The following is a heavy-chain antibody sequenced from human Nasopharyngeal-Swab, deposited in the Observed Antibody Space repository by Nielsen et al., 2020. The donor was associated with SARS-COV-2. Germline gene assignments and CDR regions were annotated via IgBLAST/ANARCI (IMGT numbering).Heavy chain of an antibody. CDR2: IYYSGST. CDR1: GGSISSGGYY. D-gene: IGHD3-3*01. CDR3: ARAPRGTIFGVVTNFDY. Sequence: SETLSLTCTVSGGSISSGGYYWSWIRQHPGKGLEWIGYIYYSGSTNYNPSLKSRVTISVDTSKNQFSLKLSSVTAADTAVYYCARAPRGTIFGVVTNFDYWGQGTLVTVSS. V-gene: IGHV4-61*08. J-gene: IGHJ4*02.